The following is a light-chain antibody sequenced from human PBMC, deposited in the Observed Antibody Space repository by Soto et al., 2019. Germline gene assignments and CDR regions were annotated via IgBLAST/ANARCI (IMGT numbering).Light chain of an antibody. V-gene: IGKV3-20*01. CDR3: QQYGGSAT. Sequence: EIVLTQSPGTLSLSPGERATLSCRASQSVTSDYLAWYQQRPGQAPRLLIYGASSSATGIPDRFSGSGSGTDFTLTVSRLEPEDFAVYYCQQYGGSATFGQGTKVEIK. CDR1: QSVTSDY. CDR2: GAS. J-gene: IGKJ1*01.